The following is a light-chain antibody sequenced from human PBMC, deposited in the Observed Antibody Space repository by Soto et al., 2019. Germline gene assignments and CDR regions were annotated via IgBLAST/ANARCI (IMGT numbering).Light chain of an antibody. CDR3: CSYAGSSTV. Sequence: QSVLTQPASVSGSPGQSITISCTGTSSDVGSYNLVSWYQQHPGKAPKLMIYEGSKRPSGVSNRFSGSKSGNTASLTISGLQDEDEADYYCCSYAGSSTVFGGGTKVTVL. V-gene: IGLV2-23*01. CDR2: EGS. CDR1: SSDVGSYNL. J-gene: IGLJ3*02.